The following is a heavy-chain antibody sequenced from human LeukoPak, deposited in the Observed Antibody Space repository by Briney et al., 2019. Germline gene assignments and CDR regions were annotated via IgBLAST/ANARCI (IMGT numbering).Heavy chain of an antibody. D-gene: IGHD1-14*01. J-gene: IGHJ1*01. Sequence: SGTLSLTCAVSGGSISSSNWWSWVRQPPGKGLEWIGEIYHSGSTNYNPSLKSRVTISVDKSKNQLSLKLSSVTAADTAVYYCARERTSVAEYFQHWGQGTLVTVSS. CDR2: IYHSGST. V-gene: IGHV4-4*02. CDR3: ARERTSVAEYFQH. CDR1: GGSISSSNW.